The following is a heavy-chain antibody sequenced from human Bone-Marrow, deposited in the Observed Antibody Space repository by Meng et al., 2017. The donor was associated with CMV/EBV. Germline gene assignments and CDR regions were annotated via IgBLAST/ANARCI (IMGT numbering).Heavy chain of an antibody. CDR2: ISPNSGGT. CDR1: GGTFSSYA. D-gene: IGHD5-24*01. Sequence: ASVKVSCKASGGTFSSYAISWVRQAPGQGLEWMGWISPNSGGTNYAQRFQGRVTMTRDTSISTAYMELSGLIPDDTAVYYCARDEGEGYNSTPYYWGQGTLVTVSS. V-gene: IGHV1-2*02. CDR3: ARDEGEGYNSTPYY. J-gene: IGHJ4*02.